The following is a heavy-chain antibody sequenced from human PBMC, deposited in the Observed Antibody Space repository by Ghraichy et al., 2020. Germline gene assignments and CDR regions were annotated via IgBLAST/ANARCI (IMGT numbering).Heavy chain of an antibody. CDR3: AKGREFVSFSACDY. J-gene: IGHJ4*02. D-gene: IGHD1-26*01. V-gene: IGHV3-23*01. Sequence: GSLRLSCAASGFTFSSYAMSWVRQAPGKGLEWVSAISGSGGSTYYADSVKGRFTISRDNSKNTLYLQMNSLRAEDTAVYYCAKGREFVSFSACDYWGQETLVTVSS. CDR2: ISGSGGST. CDR1: GFTFSSYA.